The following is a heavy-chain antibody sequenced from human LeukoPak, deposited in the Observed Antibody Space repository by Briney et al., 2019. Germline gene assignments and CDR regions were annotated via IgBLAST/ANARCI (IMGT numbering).Heavy chain of an antibody. J-gene: IGHJ4*02. Sequence: ASVKVSFKASGYTFTNYFMHWVRQAPGQGLEWMGIINPSSGSTTYAQKFQGRVTVTRDTSTNTVYMELSRLTSEDTAVYHCARKATGSYYSDYWGQGTLVTVSS. CDR2: INPSSGST. V-gene: IGHV1-46*01. CDR3: ARKATGSYYSDY. CDR1: GYTFTNYF. D-gene: IGHD3-10*01.